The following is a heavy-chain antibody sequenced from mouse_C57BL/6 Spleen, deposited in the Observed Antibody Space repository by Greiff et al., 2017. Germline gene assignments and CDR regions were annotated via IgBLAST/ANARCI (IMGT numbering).Heavy chain of an antibody. V-gene: IGHV5-4*01. Sequence: EVKLMESGGGLVKPGGSLKLSCAASGFTFSSYAMSWVRQTPEKRLEWVATISGGGSYTYYPDNVKGRFTISRDNAKNNLYLQMSHLKSEDTAMYYCAREMITTSYYYAMDYWGQGTSVTVSS. J-gene: IGHJ4*01. D-gene: IGHD2-4*01. CDR2: ISGGGSYT. CDR1: GFTFSSYA. CDR3: AREMITTSYYYAMDY.